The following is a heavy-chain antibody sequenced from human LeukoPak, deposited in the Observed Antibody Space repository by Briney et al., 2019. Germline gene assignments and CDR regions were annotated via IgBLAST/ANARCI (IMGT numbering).Heavy chain of an antibody. CDR2: ISAYNGNT. D-gene: IGHD6-25*01. Sequence: GASVKVSCKASGYTFTSYGISWVRQAPGQGLEWMGWISAYNGNTNYAQKLQGRVTMTTDTSTSTAYMELRSLRSDDTAAYYCARTSLGIAAGWFDPWGQGTLVTVSS. J-gene: IGHJ5*02. CDR1: GYTFTSYG. V-gene: IGHV1-18*01. CDR3: ARTSLGIAAGWFDP.